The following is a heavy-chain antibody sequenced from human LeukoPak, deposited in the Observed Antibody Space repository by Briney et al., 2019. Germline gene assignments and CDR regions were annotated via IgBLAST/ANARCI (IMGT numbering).Heavy chain of an antibody. V-gene: IGHV4-59*01. CDR2: IYYSGST. D-gene: IGHD3-22*01. J-gene: IGHJ4*02. CDR1: GGSISSYY. Sequence: PSETLSLTCTVSGGSISSYYWSWIRQPPGKGLEWIGYIYYSGSTNYNPSLKSRVTISVDTSKNQFSLKPRSVTAADTAVYYCARGVPYYYDSSVYYRYYCDYWGQGTLVSVST. CDR3: ARGVPYYYDSSVYYRYYCDY.